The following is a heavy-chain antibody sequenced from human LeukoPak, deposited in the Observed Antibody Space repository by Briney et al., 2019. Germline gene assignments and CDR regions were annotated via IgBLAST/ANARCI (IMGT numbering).Heavy chain of an antibody. D-gene: IGHD1-26*01. CDR1: GGSISSGSYY. Sequence: SETLSLTCTVSGGSISSGSYYWSWIRQPAGKGVEWIGRIYTSGSTNYNPSLKSRVTISVDTSKNQFSLKLSSVTAADTAVYYCARGGGSSLEPFDYWGQGTLVTVSS. CDR3: ARGGGSSLEPFDY. J-gene: IGHJ4*02. CDR2: IYTSGST. V-gene: IGHV4-61*02.